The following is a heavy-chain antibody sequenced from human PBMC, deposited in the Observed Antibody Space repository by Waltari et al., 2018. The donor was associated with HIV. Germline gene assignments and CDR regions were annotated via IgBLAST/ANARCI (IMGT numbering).Heavy chain of an antibody. CDR2: IDYSGSA. J-gene: IGHJ6*02. CDR1: GGSISSYY. Sequence: QVQLQESGPGLVMPSETLSLTCFVSGGSISSYYWDWIRQPPGGGLWWIGHIDYSGSASYHPSLRSRVSISIDTSKHQFSLKLSSVTAPDTSVDYCARDLSAVAPGLYYYGVSLWGPGTTVTVSS. CDR3: ARDLSAVAPGLYYYGVSL. V-gene: IGHV4-59*01.